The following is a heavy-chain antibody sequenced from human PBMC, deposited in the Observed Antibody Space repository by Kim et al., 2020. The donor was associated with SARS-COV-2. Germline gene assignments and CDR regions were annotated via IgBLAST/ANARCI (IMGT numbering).Heavy chain of an antibody. Sequence: ASVKVSCKASGYTFTSYAMHWVRQAPGQRLEWMGWINAGNGNTKYSQKFQGRVTITRDTSASTAYMELSSLRSEDTAVYYCARFGQAAAGTARYYYFDYWGQGTLVTVSS. CDR1: GYTFTSYA. J-gene: IGHJ4*02. D-gene: IGHD6-13*01. CDR2: INAGNGNT. V-gene: IGHV1-3*01. CDR3: ARFGQAAAGTARYYYFDY.